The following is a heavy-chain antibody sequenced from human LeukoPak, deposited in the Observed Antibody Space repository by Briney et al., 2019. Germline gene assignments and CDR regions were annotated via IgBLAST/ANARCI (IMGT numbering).Heavy chain of an antibody. D-gene: IGHD3-3*01. Sequence: GSLRLSCAASGFTFSTDWNGWVRQAPGKGVEWVAHIKHDGSEQYYVDSVKGRFTISRHNAKNSLYLQMNSLRVEDTAVYYCARSPTYYDFWSGYKFIDYWGQGTLVTVSS. CDR2: IKHDGSEQ. CDR3: ARSPTYYDFWSGYKFIDY. CDR1: GFTFSTDW. V-gene: IGHV3-7*01. J-gene: IGHJ4*02.